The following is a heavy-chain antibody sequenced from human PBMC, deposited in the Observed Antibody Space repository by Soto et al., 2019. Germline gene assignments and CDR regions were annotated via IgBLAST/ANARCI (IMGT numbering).Heavy chain of an antibody. CDR3: AKGGSSGWFYFDF. V-gene: IGHV3-23*01. Sequence: GSLRLSCAASGFTFGTYAMNWVRQAPGKGLERVSSTPGSGGSAYYADSVRGRFTISRDNSKNTVYLQLDSLRPEDSAIYYCAKGGSSGWFYFDFWGQGTQVTVSS. CDR2: TPGSGGSA. CDR1: GFTFGTYA. J-gene: IGHJ4*02. D-gene: IGHD6-19*01.